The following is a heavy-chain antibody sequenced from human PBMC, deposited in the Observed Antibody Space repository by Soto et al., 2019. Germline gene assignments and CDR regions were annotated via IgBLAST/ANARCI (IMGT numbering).Heavy chain of an antibody. Sequence: ASVKVSCKASGYTFTNYAMHWVRQAPGQRLEWMGWINAGNGNTKYSQKFQGRVTITRDTSASTAYMELSSLRSEDTAVYYCARPIQYYDDSSGQSTGFDPWGQGTVVTVAS. CDR3: ARPIQYYDDSSGQSTGFDP. J-gene: IGHJ5*02. V-gene: IGHV1-3*01. CDR1: GYTFTNYA. D-gene: IGHD3-22*01. CDR2: INAGNGNT.